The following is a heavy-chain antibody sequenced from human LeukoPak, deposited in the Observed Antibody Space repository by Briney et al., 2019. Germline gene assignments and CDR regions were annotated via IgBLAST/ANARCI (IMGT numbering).Heavy chain of an antibody. Sequence: SETLPLTCTVSGGSISSYYWSWIRQPPGKGLEWIGYIYYSGSTNYNPSLKSRVTISVDTSKNQFSLKLSSVTAADTAVYYCASHPRGYTYGPFDPWGQGTLVTVSS. CDR2: IYYSGST. J-gene: IGHJ5*02. V-gene: IGHV4-59*01. D-gene: IGHD5-18*01. CDR1: GGSISSYY. CDR3: ASHPRGYTYGPFDP.